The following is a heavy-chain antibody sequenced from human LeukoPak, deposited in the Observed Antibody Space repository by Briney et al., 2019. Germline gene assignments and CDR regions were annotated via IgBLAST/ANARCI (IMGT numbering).Heavy chain of an antibody. D-gene: IGHD1-26*01. CDR3: AKDKSRGATGGYYFDY. CDR1: GFTFSSYA. CDR2: ISGSDGST. V-gene: IGHV3-23*01. Sequence: GGSLRLSCAASGFTFSSYAMSWVRQAPGKGLEWVSAISGSDGSTYYADSVKGRFTISRDNSKNTLYLQMNSLRAEDTAVYYWAKDKSRGATGGYYFDYWGQGTLVTVSS. J-gene: IGHJ4*02.